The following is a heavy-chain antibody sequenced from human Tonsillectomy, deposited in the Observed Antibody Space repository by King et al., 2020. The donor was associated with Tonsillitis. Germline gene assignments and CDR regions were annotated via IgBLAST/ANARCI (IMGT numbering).Heavy chain of an antibody. CDR3: ARMMGIVVVVAATHDAFDI. J-gene: IGHJ3*02. V-gene: IGHV4-4*02. CDR2: IYHSGST. D-gene: IGHD2-15*01. CDR1: GGSISSSNW. Sequence: QLQESGPGLVKASGTLSLTCAVSGGSISSSNWWSWVRQPPGKGLEWIGEIYHSGSTNYNPTLKSRVTISVDKSKNQFSLKLSSVTAADTAVYYCARMMGIVVVVAATHDAFDIWGQGTMVTVSS.